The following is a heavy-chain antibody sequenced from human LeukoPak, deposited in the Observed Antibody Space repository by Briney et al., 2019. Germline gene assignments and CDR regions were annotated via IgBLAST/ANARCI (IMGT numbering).Heavy chain of an antibody. CDR1: GYTFTGYY. CDR2: INPNSGGT. Sequence: ASVKVSCKASGYTFTGYYMHWVRQAPGQGLEWMGWINPNSGGTIYAQKFQGRVTMTRDTSISTAYMELSRLRSDDTAVYYCARANSGGYDFWSGYPLNWFDPWGQGTLVTVSS. J-gene: IGHJ5*02. D-gene: IGHD3-3*01. V-gene: IGHV1-2*02. CDR3: ARANSGGYDFWSGYPLNWFDP.